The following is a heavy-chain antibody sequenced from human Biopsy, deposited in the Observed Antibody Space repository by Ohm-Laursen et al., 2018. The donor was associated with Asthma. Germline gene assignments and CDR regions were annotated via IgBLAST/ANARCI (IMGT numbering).Heavy chain of an antibody. CDR1: GGYLTGHY. CDR3: ARAAITGIRGWFDP. CDR2: IDQSGYT. V-gene: IGHV4-34*01. Sequence: SETLSLTCTVYGGYLTGHYWNWIRQPPGKGLEWIGEIDQSGYTNYNSSLKSRVTISADTSKNQFHLNLSSVTAADTAVYFCARAAITGIRGWFDPWGQGTQVTVSS. D-gene: IGHD1-20*01. J-gene: IGHJ5*02.